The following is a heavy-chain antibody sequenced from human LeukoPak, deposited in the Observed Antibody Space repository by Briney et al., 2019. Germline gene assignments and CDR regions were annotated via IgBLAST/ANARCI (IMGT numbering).Heavy chain of an antibody. J-gene: IGHJ5*02. CDR3: AREGTKRDCSSTSCYRISDWFDP. Sequence: ASVKVSCKASGYTFTGYYMHWVRQAPGQGLEWMGWINPNSGGTNYAQKFQGRVTMTRDTSISTAYMELSRLGSDDTAVYYCAREGTKRDCSSTSCYRISDWFDPWGQGTLVTVSS. CDR2: INPNSGGT. D-gene: IGHD2-2*02. V-gene: IGHV1-2*02. CDR1: GYTFTGYY.